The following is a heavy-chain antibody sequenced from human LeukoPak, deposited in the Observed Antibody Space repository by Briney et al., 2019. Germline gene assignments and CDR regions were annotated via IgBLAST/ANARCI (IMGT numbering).Heavy chain of an antibody. V-gene: IGHV3-48*04. Sequence: GGSLRLSCAASGFTFSTYSMNWVRQAPGKGLEWVSYISDSSTTIYYADSVKGRFTISRDNAKISLYLQMNSLRVEDTAVYYCARDGYSGYGFDAFDIWGQGTMVTVSS. J-gene: IGHJ3*02. CDR1: GFTFSTYS. D-gene: IGHD5-12*01. CDR3: ARDGYSGYGFDAFDI. CDR2: ISDSSTTI.